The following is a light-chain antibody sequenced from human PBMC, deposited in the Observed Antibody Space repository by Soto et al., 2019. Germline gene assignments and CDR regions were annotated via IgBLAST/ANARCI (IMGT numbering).Light chain of an antibody. CDR1: SSDVGGYNY. CDR3: SSYTSSTTLV. CDR2: DVS. J-gene: IGLJ2*01. Sequence: QPVLTQPASVSGSTGQSITISCTGTSSDVGGYNYVSWYQQHPGKAPKLMIYDVSNRPSGVSKRFSGSKSGNTASLTISGLQAEDEADYYCSSYTSSTTLVFGGGTKVTVL. V-gene: IGLV2-14*03.